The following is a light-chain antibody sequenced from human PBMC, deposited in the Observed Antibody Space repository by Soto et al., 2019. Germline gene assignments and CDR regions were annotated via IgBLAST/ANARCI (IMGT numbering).Light chain of an antibody. Sequence: AIQMTQSPSSLSASVGDRVTITCRASQGIRNDLDWFQQKPGKAPKLLIYAASSLQCGVPARFSGSGSGTDFNLTISSLQPEAFSTYYCLQKYFYPFTFGHGTKVDIK. CDR2: AAS. CDR1: QGIRND. V-gene: IGKV1-6*01. J-gene: IGKJ3*01. CDR3: LQKYFYPFT.